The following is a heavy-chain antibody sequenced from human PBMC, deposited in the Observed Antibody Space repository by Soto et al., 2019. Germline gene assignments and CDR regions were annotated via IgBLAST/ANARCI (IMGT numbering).Heavy chain of an antibody. J-gene: IGHJ3*02. CDR2: IYYSGST. V-gene: IGHV4-31*03. CDR1: GGSISSGGYY. CDR3: ARVFFDFWSGHDAFDI. Sequence: QVQLQESGPGLVKPSQTLSLTCTVSGGSISSGGYYWSWIRQHPGKGLEWIGYIYYSGSTYYNPSLKSRVTISVDTSKNQFSLKLSSVTAADTAVYYCARVFFDFWSGHDAFDIWGQGTMVTVSS. D-gene: IGHD3-3*01.